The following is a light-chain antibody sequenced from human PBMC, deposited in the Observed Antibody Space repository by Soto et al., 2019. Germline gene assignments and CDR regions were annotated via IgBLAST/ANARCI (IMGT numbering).Light chain of an antibody. J-gene: IGKJ1*01. CDR1: QSVSSSY. CDR3: QQYDSSSGGWP. Sequence: EIVLTQSPGTLSLSPGERATLSCRASQSVSSSYLAWYQQKAGQAPRLLIYGASSRATGIPDRFSGSGSGTDFTLTISRLEPEDFAVYYCQQYDSSSGGWPFGQGTKVEIK. V-gene: IGKV3-20*01. CDR2: GAS.